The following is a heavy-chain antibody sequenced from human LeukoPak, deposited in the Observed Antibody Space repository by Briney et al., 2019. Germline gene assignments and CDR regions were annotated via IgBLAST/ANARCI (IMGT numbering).Heavy chain of an antibody. CDR2: INWNGGST. CDR1: GVTCEDYG. D-gene: IGHD2-2*01. CDR3: VTELGYCSSTSCYEQGY. Sequence: GGSLRRSGAASGVTCEDYGMRWVRQAPGKGLQGVSGINWNGGSTGYADSVKGRFTISRDKAKNSLYLQMNSLRDEDTALYYCVTELGYCSSTSCYEQGYWGRGTLVTVSS. J-gene: IGHJ4*02. V-gene: IGHV3-20*04.